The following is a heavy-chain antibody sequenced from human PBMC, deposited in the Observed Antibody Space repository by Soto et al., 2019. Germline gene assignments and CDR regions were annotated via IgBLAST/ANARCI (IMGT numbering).Heavy chain of an antibody. D-gene: IGHD1-26*01. V-gene: IGHV1-18*01. CDR3: AREKSGELHGGAFDY. CDR1: GYTFTSYG. CDR2: ISAYNGNT. J-gene: IGHJ4*02. Sequence: ASVKVSCKASGYTFTSYGISWVRQAPGQGLEWMGWISAYNGNTNYAHKLQGRVTMTTDTSTSTAYMELRSLRSDDTAVYYCAREKSGELHGGAFDYWGQGTLVTVSS.